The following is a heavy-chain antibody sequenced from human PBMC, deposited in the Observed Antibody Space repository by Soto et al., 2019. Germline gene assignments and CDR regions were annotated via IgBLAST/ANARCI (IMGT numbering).Heavy chain of an antibody. D-gene: IGHD2-15*01. Sequence: LRLSCAASGFTFSSYGMHWVRQAPGKGLEWVAVIWYDGSNKYYADSVKGRFTISRDNSKNTLYLQMNSLRAEDTAVYYCARDGKVVVLDAFDSWGQGKMVPV. J-gene: IGHJ3*02. V-gene: IGHV3-33*01. CDR1: GFTFSSYG. CDR3: ARDGKVVVLDAFDS. CDR2: IWYDGSNK.